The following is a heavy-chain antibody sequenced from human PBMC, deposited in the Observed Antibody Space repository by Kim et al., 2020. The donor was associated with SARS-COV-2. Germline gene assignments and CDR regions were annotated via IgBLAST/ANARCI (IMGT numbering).Heavy chain of an antibody. CDR3: VRGILYYGMDV. V-gene: IGHV5-51*01. Sequence: GESLKISCQTSGYTFTNYWIGWVRQMPGKGLEWMAIMYPGDSNTRYSPSFQGQVTISADKSISTAYLQWSSLKASDTAMYYCVRGILYYGMDVWGQGTTV. D-gene: IGHD1-20*01. J-gene: IGHJ6*02. CDR1: GYTFTNYW. CDR2: MYPGDSNT.